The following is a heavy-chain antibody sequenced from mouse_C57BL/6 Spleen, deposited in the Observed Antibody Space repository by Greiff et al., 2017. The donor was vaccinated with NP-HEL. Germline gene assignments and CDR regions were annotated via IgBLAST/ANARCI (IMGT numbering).Heavy chain of an antibody. J-gene: IGHJ4*01. Sequence: QVQLKQPGAELVKPGASVKLSCKASGYTFTSYWMHWVKQRPGRGLEWIGRIDPNSGGTKYNEKFKSKATLTVDKPSSTAYMQLSSLTSEDSAVYYCARSWWVTGNYYAMDYWGQGTSVTVSS. CDR1: GYTFTSYW. V-gene: IGHV1-72*01. CDR3: ARSWWVTGNYYAMDY. D-gene: IGHD4-1*01. CDR2: IDPNSGGT.